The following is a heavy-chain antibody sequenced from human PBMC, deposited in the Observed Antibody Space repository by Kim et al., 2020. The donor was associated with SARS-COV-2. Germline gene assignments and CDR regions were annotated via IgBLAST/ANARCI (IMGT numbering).Heavy chain of an antibody. D-gene: IGHD5-18*01. CDR1: GFTFSSYA. CDR3: AKAGGYSYGCDY. CDR2: ISGSGGSA. V-gene: IGHV3-23*01. Sequence: GGSLRLSCAASGFTFSSYAMSWVRQAPGKGLEWVSAISGSGGSAYYADSVKGRFTISRDNSKNTLYLQMNSLRAEDTAVYYCAKAGGYSYGCDYWGQGTLVTVSS. J-gene: IGHJ4*02.